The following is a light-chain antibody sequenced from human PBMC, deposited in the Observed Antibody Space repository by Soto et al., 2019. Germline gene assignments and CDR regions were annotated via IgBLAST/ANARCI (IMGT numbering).Light chain of an antibody. V-gene: IGKV3-15*01. CDR1: QSVNIY. CDR3: QQYSSSPS. Sequence: EIVLTQSPATLSLSPGERATLSCRASQSVNIYLAWYQQKPGQAPRLLIYAASTRATGIPVRFSGSGSGTEFTLTIGSLQSEDFAVYYCQQYSSSPSFGQGTRLENK. J-gene: IGKJ5*01. CDR2: AAS.